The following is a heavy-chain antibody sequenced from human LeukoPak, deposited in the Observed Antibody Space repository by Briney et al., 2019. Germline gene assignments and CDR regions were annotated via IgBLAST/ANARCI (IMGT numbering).Heavy chain of an antibody. V-gene: IGHV3-33*06. CDR2: IWYDGSNK. J-gene: IGHJ4*02. CDR3: AKATGDTIPKGSSYFDD. Sequence: PGGSLRLSCAAPGFTFSSYGMHWVRQAPGKGLEWVADIWYDGSNKYYADPVKGRFTISRDNSKNTLYLQMNSLRAEDTTVYYCAKATGDTIPKGSSYFDDWGQGTLVTVSS. D-gene: IGHD2-21*01. CDR1: GFTFSSYG.